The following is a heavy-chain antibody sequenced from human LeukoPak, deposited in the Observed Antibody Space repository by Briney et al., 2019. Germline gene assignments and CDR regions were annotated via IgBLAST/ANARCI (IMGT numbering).Heavy chain of an antibody. CDR1: GNSFGDYY. CDR3: TRDTGTTGEVKFDP. D-gene: IGHD4-17*01. Sequence: SETLSLTCTVSGNSFGDYYWSWIRQPAGKGLGWIGRIYTSGSTTYNPSLKSRVTMSVDTSKSQFSLNLMSVTAADTAVYYCTRDTGTTGEVKFDPWGQGTLVTVSS. V-gene: IGHV4-4*07. J-gene: IGHJ5*02. CDR2: IYTSGST.